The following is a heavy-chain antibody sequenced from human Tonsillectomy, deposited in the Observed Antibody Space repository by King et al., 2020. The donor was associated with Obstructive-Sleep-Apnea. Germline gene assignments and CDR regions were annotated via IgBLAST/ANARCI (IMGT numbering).Heavy chain of an antibody. V-gene: IGHV3-23*04. CDR2: ISGSADST. CDR1: GFTFSSFV. Sequence: VQLVESGGGLVQPGGSLRLSCAASGFTFSSFVMNWVRQAPGKGLEWVSGISGSADSTYYADPVQGRFTISRDNSKNTLYLQVNSLRAEDTALYYCARSYDFWSGPHDWGQGTLVTVSS. CDR3: ARSYDFWSGPHD. J-gene: IGHJ4*02. D-gene: IGHD3-3*01.